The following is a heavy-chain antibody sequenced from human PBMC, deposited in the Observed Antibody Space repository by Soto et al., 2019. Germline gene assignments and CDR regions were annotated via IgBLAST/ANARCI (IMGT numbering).Heavy chain of an antibody. Sequence: QVQLVQSGAEVKKPGSSVKVSCKDSGGTFSSYAISWVRQAPGQGLEWMGGIIPIFGTANYAQKFQGRVTITADESTSTAYMELSSLTSEDTAVYYCARRSYGRGYSYGDGDDYWGQGTLVTVSS. CDR3: ARRSYGRGYSYGDGDDY. CDR2: IIPIFGTA. D-gene: IGHD5-18*01. V-gene: IGHV1-69*01. CDR1: GGTFSSYA. J-gene: IGHJ4*02.